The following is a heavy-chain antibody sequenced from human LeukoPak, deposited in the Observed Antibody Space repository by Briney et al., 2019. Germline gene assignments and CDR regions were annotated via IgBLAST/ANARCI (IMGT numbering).Heavy chain of an antibody. V-gene: IGHV1-18*01. J-gene: IGHJ1*01. D-gene: IGHD4-17*01. CDR1: GDTFTNYA. Sequence: ASVKVSCKASGDTFTNYAFNWVRQAPGQGLEWMGWISGYNGNTNYAQKFQGRVTMTTDTSTSTAYMELRSLRSDDTAVYYCARDDYGDYVSYFLHWGQGTLVIVSS. CDR3: ARDDYGDYVSYFLH. CDR2: ISGYNGNT.